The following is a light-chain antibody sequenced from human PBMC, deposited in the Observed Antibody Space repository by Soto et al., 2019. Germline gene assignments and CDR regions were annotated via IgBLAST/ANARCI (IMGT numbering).Light chain of an antibody. Sequence: QSALTQPASVSGSPGQSITISCTGTSSDVGGYNYVSWYQQHPGKAPKFMIYDVSNRPSGVSNRFSCAKSGNTASLTISGLHAEDEADYYCSSYTTGNTRQIVFGTGTKLTVL. CDR1: SSDVGGYNY. V-gene: IGLV2-14*01. J-gene: IGLJ1*01. CDR2: DVS. CDR3: SSYTTGNTRQIV.